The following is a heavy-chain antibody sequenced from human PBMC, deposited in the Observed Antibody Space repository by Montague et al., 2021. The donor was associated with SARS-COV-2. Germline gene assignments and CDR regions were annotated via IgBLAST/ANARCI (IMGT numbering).Heavy chain of an antibody. CDR1: GGSISSSSYY. V-gene: IGHV4-39*07. J-gene: IGHJ4*02. D-gene: IGHD3-10*01. Sequence: SETLSLTCTVSGGSISSSSYYLGWILQPPVKGLEWIGSIYYSRSTYYNPSLKSRVTISVDTSKNQFSLKLSSVTAADTAVYYCAKLLWFRGGFDYWGQGTLVTVSS. CDR3: AKLLWFRGGFDY. CDR2: IYYSRST.